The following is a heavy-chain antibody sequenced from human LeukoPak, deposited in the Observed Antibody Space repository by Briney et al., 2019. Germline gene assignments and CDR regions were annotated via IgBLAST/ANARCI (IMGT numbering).Heavy chain of an antibody. D-gene: IGHD3-9*01. CDR3: AARYYVILTGYPEGYYYGMDV. CDR1: GGTFSSYA. Sequence: ASVKVSCKASGGTFSSYAISWVRQAPGQGLEWMGRIIPILGIANYAQKFQGRVTITADKSTSTAYMELSSLRSEDTAVYYCAARYYVILTGYPEGYYYGMDVWGQGTTVTVSS. J-gene: IGHJ6*02. CDR2: IIPILGIA. V-gene: IGHV1-69*04.